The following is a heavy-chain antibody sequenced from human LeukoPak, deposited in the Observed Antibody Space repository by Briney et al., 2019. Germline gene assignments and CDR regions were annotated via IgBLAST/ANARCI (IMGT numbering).Heavy chain of an antibody. CDR2: IYYSGST. V-gene: IGHV4-59*01. D-gene: IGHD3-9*01. CDR3: ARGRRDILTGPQPHFDY. J-gene: IGHJ4*02. Sequence: PSETLSLTCTVSGGSISSYYWSWIRKPPGKGLEWMGHIYYSGSTNYNPSLKSPVTISVDTSKNQFSLKLSSVTAADTAVYYCARGRRDILTGPQPHFDYWGQGTLVTVSS. CDR1: GGSISSYY.